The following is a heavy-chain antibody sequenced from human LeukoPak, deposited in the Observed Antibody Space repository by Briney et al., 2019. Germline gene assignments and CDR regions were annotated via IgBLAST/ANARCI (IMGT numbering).Heavy chain of an antibody. CDR3: AKVGEPSVEYYFDY. J-gene: IGHJ4*02. D-gene: IGHD1-14*01. V-gene: IGHV3-33*06. CDR1: GFTFSSYG. CDR2: IWYDGSNK. Sequence: GGSLRLSCAASGFTFSSYGMHWVRQAPGKGLEWVAVIWYDGSNKYYADSVKGRFTISRDNSKNTVYLQMNSLRAEDTAVYYCAKVGEPSVEYYFDYWGQGTLVTVSS.